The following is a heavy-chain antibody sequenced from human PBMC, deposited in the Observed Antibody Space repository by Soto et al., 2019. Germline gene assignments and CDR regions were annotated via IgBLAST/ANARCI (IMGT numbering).Heavy chain of an antibody. Sequence: GASVKVSCKASGYTFTSYAMHWVRQAPGQRLEWMGWINAGNGNTKYSQKFQGRVTITRDTSASTAYMELSSLRSEDTAVYYCARGVECINTRSYRYNWFDPWGQGTLVTV. D-gene: IGHD2-2*01. J-gene: IGHJ5*02. CDR1: GYTFTSYA. CDR2: INAGNGNT. CDR3: ARGVECINTRSYRYNWFDP. V-gene: IGHV1-3*01.